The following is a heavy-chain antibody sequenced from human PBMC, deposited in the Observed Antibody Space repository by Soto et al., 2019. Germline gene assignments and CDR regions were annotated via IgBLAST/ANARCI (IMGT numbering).Heavy chain of an antibody. CDR1: GGSISSYY. CDR2: IYYSGIT. Sequence: SEPLPLPCTVSGGSISSYYWSWIRQPPGKGLEWIGYIYYSGITNYNPSLKSRVTISVDTSKNRFSLKLSSVTATDTAVYYCARDHRGSLTGKRDDDAFDISGQRTSFTLSS. CDR3: ARDHRGSLTGKRDDDAFDI. J-gene: IGHJ3*02. D-gene: IGHD1-26*01. V-gene: IGHV4-59*01.